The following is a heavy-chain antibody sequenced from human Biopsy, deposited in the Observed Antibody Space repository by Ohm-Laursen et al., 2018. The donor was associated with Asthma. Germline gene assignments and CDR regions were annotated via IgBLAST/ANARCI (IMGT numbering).Heavy chain of an antibody. CDR3: ARTYYDFLTGQVNDAFAL. V-gene: IGHV1-3*01. J-gene: IGHJ3*01. Sequence: ASVTVSCKASGYTFIHSAIHWVRQAPRQRLEWMGWINAGDGNTKYSQKFQGRVTITRDTSASTAYMDLRSLRSEDTAMYYCARTYYDFLTGQVNDAFALWGQGTMVTVSS. CDR2: INAGDGNT. D-gene: IGHD3-9*01. CDR1: GYTFIHSA.